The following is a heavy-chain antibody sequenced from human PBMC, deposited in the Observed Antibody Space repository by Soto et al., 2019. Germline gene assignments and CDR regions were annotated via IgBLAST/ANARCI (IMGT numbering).Heavy chain of an antibody. V-gene: IGHV3-48*01. CDR3: AKDLGCGGSWYHCVDF. J-gene: IGHJ6*04. Sequence: EVQLVESGGGLVQPGGSLRLSCATSGFILSDCAMNWVRQAPGKGLEWVSDISSSSSVIDYADSVKGRFTVSRDNARNSLYLQMSSLRAEDTALYYCAKDLGCGGSWYHCVDFWGKGTPVTVSS. CDR1: GFILSDCA. D-gene: IGHD6-13*01. CDR2: ISSSSSVI.